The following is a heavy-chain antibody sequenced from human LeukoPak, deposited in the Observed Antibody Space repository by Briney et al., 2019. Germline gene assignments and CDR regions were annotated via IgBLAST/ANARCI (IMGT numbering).Heavy chain of an antibody. D-gene: IGHD1-26*01. J-gene: IGHJ5*02. Sequence: GSLRLSCAVSGFTFKDYGMNWVRQVPGKGPEWVCGLKGNGGGRRYADSVKGRFSISRDNARNSLYLQMDSLTVDDTAFYYCARDAVPSGRSWFDPWDQGTLVTVSS. CDR1: GFTFKDYG. CDR3: ARDAVPSGRSWFDP. V-gene: IGHV3-20*04. CDR2: LKGNGGGR.